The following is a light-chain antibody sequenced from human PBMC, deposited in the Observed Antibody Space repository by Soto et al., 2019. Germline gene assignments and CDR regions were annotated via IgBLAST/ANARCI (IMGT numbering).Light chain of an antibody. V-gene: IGKV3-15*01. CDR3: QQYNNWAPALT. J-gene: IGKJ4*01. CDR2: GAS. CDR1: QSVSSN. Sequence: EIVMTQSPATLSVSPGERATLSCRASQSVSSNLAWYQQKPGQAPRLRIYGASTRATGIPARFSGSGSGTEFTLTISSLQSEDFAVYYCQQYNNWAPALTFGGGTKVEIK.